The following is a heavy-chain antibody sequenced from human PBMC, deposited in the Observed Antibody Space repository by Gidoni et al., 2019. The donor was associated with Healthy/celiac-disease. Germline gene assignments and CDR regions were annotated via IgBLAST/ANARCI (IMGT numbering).Heavy chain of an antibody. J-gene: IGHJ3*02. CDR3: ARVGDEWPSLGGAFDI. D-gene: IGHD3-16*01. CDR2: ST. V-gene: IGHV4-4*02. Sequence: STNYNPSLKSRVTISVDKSKNQFSLKLSSVTAADTAVYYCARVGDEWPSLGGAFDIWGQGTMVTVSS.